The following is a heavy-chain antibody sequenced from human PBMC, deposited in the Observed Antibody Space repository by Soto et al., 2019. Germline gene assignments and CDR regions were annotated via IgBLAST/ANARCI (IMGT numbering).Heavy chain of an antibody. CDR3: ARGLGDTAMVPLGY. V-gene: IGHV1-69*13. D-gene: IGHD5-18*01. CDR2: IIPIFGTA. CDR1: GGTFSSYA. Sequence: GASVKVSCKASGGTFSSYAISWVRQAPGQGLEWMGGIIPIFGTANYAQKFQGRVTITADESTSTAYMELSSLRSEDTAVYYCARGLGDTAMVPLGYWGQGTLVTVSS. J-gene: IGHJ4*02.